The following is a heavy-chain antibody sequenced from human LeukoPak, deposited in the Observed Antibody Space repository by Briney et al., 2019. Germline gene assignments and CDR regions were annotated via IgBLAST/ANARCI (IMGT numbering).Heavy chain of an antibody. Sequence: PGGSLRLSCAASGFTFSSYAMSWVRQAPGKGLEWVSAISGSGGSTYYTDSVQGRFTISRDNSKNTLYLQMNSLRAEDTAVYYCAKEGGEQWLVLRNWFDPWGQGTLVTVSS. CDR1: GFTFSSYA. CDR2: ISGSGGST. J-gene: IGHJ5*02. CDR3: AKEGGEQWLVLRNWFDP. D-gene: IGHD6-19*01. V-gene: IGHV3-23*01.